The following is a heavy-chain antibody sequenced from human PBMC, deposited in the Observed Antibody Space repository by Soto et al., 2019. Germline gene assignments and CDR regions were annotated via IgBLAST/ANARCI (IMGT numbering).Heavy chain of an antibody. Sequence: GASVKVSCKASGYTFTSYDINWVRQATGQGLEWMGWINPNSGNTGSAQKFQGRVTMTRNPSISTAYMELSSLRSEDTAVYYCARGSTIGFGELLPRQGYYYYYGMDVWGQWTKVTVSS. D-gene: IGHD3-10*01. CDR3: ARGSTIGFGELLPRQGYYYYYGMDV. CDR2: INPNSGNT. V-gene: IGHV1-8*01. CDR1: GYTFTSYD. J-gene: IGHJ6*02.